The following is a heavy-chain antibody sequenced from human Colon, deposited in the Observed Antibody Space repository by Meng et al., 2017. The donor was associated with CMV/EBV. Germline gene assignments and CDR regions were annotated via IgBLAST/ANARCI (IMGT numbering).Heavy chain of an antibody. CDR1: GFTFSSYA. Sequence: GGSLRLSCAASGFTFSSYAMHWVRQAPGKGLEWVSDIRTDRSKTTYADSVKGRFITSRDNAKNTLNLQMNSLTAEDTAVYYCARGRSGLYYFDYWGQGAVVTVSS. J-gene: IGHJ4*02. CDR3: ARGRSGLYYFDY. V-gene: IGHV3-74*01. D-gene: IGHD6-19*01. CDR2: IRTDRSKT.